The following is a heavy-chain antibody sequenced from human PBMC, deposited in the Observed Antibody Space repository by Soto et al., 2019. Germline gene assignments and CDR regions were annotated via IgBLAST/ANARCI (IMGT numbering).Heavy chain of an antibody. J-gene: IGHJ4*02. CDR1: GLTFSSHA. D-gene: IGHD4-4*01. CDR2: ISGSGDRT. CDR3: AKEADSKYPHLEY. Sequence: EVQLLESGGGLVQPGESLRLSCAASGLTFSSHAMSWVRQAPGKGLQWVSAISGSGDRTYYTDSVEGRFTISRGNSKNTLYLQMNSLRVEDTAVYYCAKEADSKYPHLEYWGQGTLVTVSS. V-gene: IGHV3-23*01.